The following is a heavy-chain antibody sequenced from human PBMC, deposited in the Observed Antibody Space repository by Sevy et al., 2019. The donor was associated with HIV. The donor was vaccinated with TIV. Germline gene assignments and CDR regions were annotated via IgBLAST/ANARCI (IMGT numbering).Heavy chain of an antibody. CDR3: AKVRIVATIVSEFDH. D-gene: IGHD5-12*01. CDR1: GFTFSSYA. CDR2: ISGSGGST. V-gene: IGHV3-23*01. Sequence: GGSLRLSCAASGFTFSSYAMSWVRQAPGKGLEWVSAISGSGGSTYYADSVKGRFTISRDNSKNTLYLQMNSLRAEDTAVYYCAKVRIVATIVSEFDHWGQGTLVTVSS. J-gene: IGHJ4*02.